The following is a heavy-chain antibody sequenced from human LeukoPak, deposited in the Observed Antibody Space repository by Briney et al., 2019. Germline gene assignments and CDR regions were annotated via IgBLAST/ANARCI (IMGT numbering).Heavy chain of an antibody. J-gene: IGHJ4*02. CDR2: INPNSGGT. V-gene: IGHV1-2*02. D-gene: IGHD1-7*01. CDR3: ARDYRDNWNYYYFDY. CDR1: GYTFTGYY. Sequence: ASVKVSCKVSGYTFTGYYMHWVRQAPGQGLEWMGWINPNSGGTNYAQKFQGRVTMTRDTSISTAYMELSRLRSDDTAVYYCARDYRDNWNYYYFDYWGQGTLVTVSS.